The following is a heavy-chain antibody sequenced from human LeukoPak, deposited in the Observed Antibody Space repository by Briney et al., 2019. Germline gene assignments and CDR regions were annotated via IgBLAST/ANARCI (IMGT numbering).Heavy chain of an antibody. Sequence: ASVKVSCKASGYTFTSYYMHWVRQAPGQGLEWMGIINPSGGATIYAQKFQGRVTMTRDTSTSTVYMELNSLRSEDTAVYYCARGRLTNTVPTTAGGYWGQGTLVTVSS. J-gene: IGHJ4*02. CDR1: GYTFTSYY. V-gene: IGHV1-46*01. CDR2: INPSGGAT. D-gene: IGHD4-11*01. CDR3: ARGRLTNTVPTTAGGY.